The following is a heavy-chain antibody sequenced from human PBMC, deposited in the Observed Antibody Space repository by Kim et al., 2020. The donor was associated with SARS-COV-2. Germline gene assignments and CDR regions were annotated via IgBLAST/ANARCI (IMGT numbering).Heavy chain of an antibody. Sequence: GGSLRLSCAASGFTFSSYAMSWVRQAPGKGLEWVSTISGSGDSTYNGDSVQGRFTISRDNSKNTLHLQMSSLRAEDTAVYFCAKGRGYCTGGYCYSDYWG. V-gene: IGHV3-23*01. CDR3: AKGRGYCTGGYCYSDY. CDR1: GFTFSSYA. J-gene: IGHJ4*03. CDR2: ISGSGDST. D-gene: IGHD2-8*02.